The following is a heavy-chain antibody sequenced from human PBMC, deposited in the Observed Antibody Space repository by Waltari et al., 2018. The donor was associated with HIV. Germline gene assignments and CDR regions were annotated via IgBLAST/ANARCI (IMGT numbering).Heavy chain of an antibody. V-gene: IGHV3-7*01. Sequence: EGQLVESGGGLVQRGVSLRLSCAASGFTFSSSWTSWARQAPGKGLGWVANIKQDGSEKYYVDSVKGRFTISRDNAKNSLYLQMNSLRAEDTAVYFCARRRGSYCLDYWGQGTLVTVSS. CDR2: IKQDGSEK. CDR1: GFTFSSSW. J-gene: IGHJ4*02. CDR3: ARRRGSYCLDY. D-gene: IGHD1-26*01.